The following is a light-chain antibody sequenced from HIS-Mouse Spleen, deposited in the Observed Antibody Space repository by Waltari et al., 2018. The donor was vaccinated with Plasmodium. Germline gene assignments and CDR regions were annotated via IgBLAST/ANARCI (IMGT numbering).Light chain of an antibody. CDR2: RDS. CDR3: QVWDSSTV. J-gene: IGLJ3*02. V-gene: IGLV3-9*01. Sequence: SYELTQPLSVSVALGQTARITCGGNNLGRKNVHWYQQKQGQAPVLVIYRDSNRPSGIPERFSGSNSGNTATLTISRAQAGDEADYYCQVWDSSTVFGGGTKLTVL. CDR1: NLGRKN.